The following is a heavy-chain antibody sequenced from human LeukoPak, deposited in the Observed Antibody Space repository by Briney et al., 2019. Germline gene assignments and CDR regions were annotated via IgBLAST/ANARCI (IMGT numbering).Heavy chain of an antibody. D-gene: IGHD6-13*01. CDR2: ISGAGGST. Sequence: GVSLRLSCAPSWLTFDGYAMQSACQATGERLDWVCRISGAGGSTYYADSVKGRFTISRDNSKNSLYLQMNSLRTEDTALYYCARPAAAGLDYWGQGTLVTGSS. V-gene: IGHV3-43*02. CDR1: WLTFDGYA. CDR3: ARPAAAGLDY. J-gene: IGHJ4*02.